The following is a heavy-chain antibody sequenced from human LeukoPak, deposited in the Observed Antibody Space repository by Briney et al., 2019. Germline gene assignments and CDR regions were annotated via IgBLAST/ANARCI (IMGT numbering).Heavy chain of an antibody. J-gene: IGHJ5*02. CDR1: GGSISGYY. CDR3: ARGDIVATQDNWFDP. D-gene: IGHD5-12*01. CDR2: IYHSGST. V-gene: IGHV4-59*12. Sequence: SETLSLTCTVSGGSISGYYWSWIRQPPGKGLEWIGYIYHSGSTYYNPSLKSRVTISVDRSKNQFSLKLSSVTAADTAVYYCARGDIVATQDNWFDPWGQGTLVTVSS.